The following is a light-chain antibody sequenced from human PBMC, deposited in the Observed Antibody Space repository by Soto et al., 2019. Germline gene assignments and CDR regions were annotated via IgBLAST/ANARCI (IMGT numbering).Light chain of an antibody. J-gene: IGKJ4*01. Sequence: EIVMTQSPATLSVSPGERATLFCRASQGVNTYLAWYQQKPGQAPRLLIYGPSTMATGIPARFSGSGSGTEFTLTISSLQSEDFAVYYCQQYYDWPLTFGGGTKVEVK. V-gene: IGKV3-15*01. CDR3: QQYYDWPLT. CDR1: QGVNTY. CDR2: GPS.